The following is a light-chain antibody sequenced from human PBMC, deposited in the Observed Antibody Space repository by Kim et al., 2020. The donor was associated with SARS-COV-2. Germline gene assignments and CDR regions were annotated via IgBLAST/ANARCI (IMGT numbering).Light chain of an antibody. Sequence: ASVGDRVTITCRASQSISNYLNWYQQRPGKAPKLLIYAASSLESGVPSRFSGSGSGTDFTLTISSLQPDDFATYYCQQSYSTPRTFGQGTKVDIK. V-gene: IGKV1-39*01. CDR1: QSISNY. CDR2: AAS. CDR3: QQSYSTPRT. J-gene: IGKJ1*01.